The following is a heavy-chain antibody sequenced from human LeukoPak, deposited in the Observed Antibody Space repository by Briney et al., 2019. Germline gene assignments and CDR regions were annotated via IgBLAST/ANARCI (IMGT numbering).Heavy chain of an antibody. D-gene: IGHD4-17*01. CDR1: GFTFDDYA. Sequence: PGGSLRLSCAASGFTFDDYAMHWVRQAPGKGLEWVSGISWNSGSIGYADSVKGRFTISGDNAKNSLYLQMNSLRAEDTALYYCAKDSDPFGDYGLGVVYYFDYWGQGTLVTVSS. CDR3: AKDSDPFGDYGLGVVYYFDY. J-gene: IGHJ4*02. CDR2: ISWNSGSI. V-gene: IGHV3-9*01.